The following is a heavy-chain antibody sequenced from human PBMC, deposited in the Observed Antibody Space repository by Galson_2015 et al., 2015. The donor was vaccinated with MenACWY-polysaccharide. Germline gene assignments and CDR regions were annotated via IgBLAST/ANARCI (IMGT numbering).Heavy chain of an antibody. CDR3: TRGRRGEGTDY. V-gene: IGHV4-4*07. CDR2: VYAEGET. Sequence: SETLSLTCTVSGDSISNNYWTWVRQPAGKGLEWIGRVYAEGETNYNSSLKSRVIMSTDTSKNQFSLKLSSVTAADTAVYYCTRGRRGEGTDYWGQGTLVTVSS. CDR1: GDSISNNY. J-gene: IGHJ4*02. D-gene: IGHD3-10*01.